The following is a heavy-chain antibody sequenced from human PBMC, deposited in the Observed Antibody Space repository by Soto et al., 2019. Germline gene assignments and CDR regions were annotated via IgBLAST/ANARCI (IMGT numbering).Heavy chain of an antibody. CDR1: GFTFSYYW. CDR3: ARVDRAAFDL. V-gene: IGHV3-74*01. Sequence: EVQLVESGGGLVRPGGSLRLSCAASGFTFSYYWMHWVRQAPGKGLVWVSRIHSDGSSTTYADFVKGRCIISRDNARNTVDLQMNSVRGEDTAVYYCARVDRAAFDLWGQGTVFTFSS. CDR2: IHSDGSST. J-gene: IGHJ3*01.